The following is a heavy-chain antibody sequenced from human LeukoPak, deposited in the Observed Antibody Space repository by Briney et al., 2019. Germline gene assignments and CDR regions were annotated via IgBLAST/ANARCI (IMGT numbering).Heavy chain of an antibody. CDR3: AGVARVGDYFDY. Sequence: ASVKVSCKASGYTFTNYYMHWVRQAPGQGLEWMGIINPSGGSTSYVQKFQGRVTMTRDMSTSTVYMELSSLRSEDTAVYYCAGVARVGDYFDYWGQGTLVTVSS. V-gene: IGHV1-46*01. CDR1: GYTFTNYY. CDR2: INPSGGST. J-gene: IGHJ4*02. D-gene: IGHD3-10*01.